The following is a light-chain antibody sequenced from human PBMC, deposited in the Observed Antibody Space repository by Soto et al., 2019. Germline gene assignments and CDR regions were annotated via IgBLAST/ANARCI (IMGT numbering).Light chain of an antibody. V-gene: IGLV2-23*01. CDR1: SSDVGGYNL. Sequence: QSALTQPASVSGSPGQSITISCTGTSSDVGGYNLVSWYQQHPGKAPKLMIYEGSKRPSGVSNRFSGSKSGNTASLTISGLQAEDEADYYCCSYAGTYWVFGGGTKLTVL. J-gene: IGLJ3*02. CDR3: CSYAGTYWV. CDR2: EGS.